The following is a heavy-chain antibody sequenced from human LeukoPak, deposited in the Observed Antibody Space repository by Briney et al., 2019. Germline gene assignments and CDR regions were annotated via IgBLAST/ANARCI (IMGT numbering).Heavy chain of an antibody. J-gene: IGHJ5*02. D-gene: IGHD3-22*01. V-gene: IGHV4-31*03. CDR2: IYYSEST. CDR3: ARAHYYDSSGSLGFWFDP. Sequence: PSQTLSLTCTVSGGSISSGGYYWSWIRQHPGKGLEWIGYIYYSESTYYNPSLKSRVTISVDTSKNQFSLKLSSVTAADTAVYYCARAHYYDSSGSLGFWFDPWGQGTLVTVSS. CDR1: GGSISSGGYY.